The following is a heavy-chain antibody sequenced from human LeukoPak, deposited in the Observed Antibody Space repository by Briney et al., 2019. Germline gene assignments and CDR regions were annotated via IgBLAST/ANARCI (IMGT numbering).Heavy chain of an antibody. Sequence: GGSLRLSCAASGFTFSSYAMSWVRQAPGKGLERVSAISGSGGSTYYADSVKGRFTISRDNSKNTLYLQMNSLRAEDTAVYYCAKDSYSSGYPDAFDIWGQGTMVTVSS. D-gene: IGHD6-19*01. CDR1: GFTFSSYA. CDR2: ISGSGGST. V-gene: IGHV3-23*01. J-gene: IGHJ3*02. CDR3: AKDSYSSGYPDAFDI.